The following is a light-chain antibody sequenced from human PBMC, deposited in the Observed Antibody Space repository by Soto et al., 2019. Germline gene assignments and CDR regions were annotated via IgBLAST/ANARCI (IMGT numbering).Light chain of an antibody. Sequence: VLTQSPATLSVSPGERVTLSRRASQSVSDNLAWYQQKPGQAPRLLIYGASIRATDIPARFSGSGSGTEFSLTISSLQSEDFAVYYCQQYNDWPLTFGGGTKVDIK. CDR2: GAS. CDR1: QSVSDN. J-gene: IGKJ4*01. V-gene: IGKV3D-15*01. CDR3: QQYNDWPLT.